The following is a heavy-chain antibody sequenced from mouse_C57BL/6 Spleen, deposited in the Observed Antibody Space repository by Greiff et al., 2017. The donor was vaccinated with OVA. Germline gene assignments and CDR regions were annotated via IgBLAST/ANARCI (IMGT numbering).Heavy chain of an antibody. J-gene: IGHJ3*01. CDR1: GYSITSGYY. CDR3: AREGYYDPFAY. V-gene: IGHV3-6*01. Sequence: EVQLQESGPGLVKPSQSLSLTCSVTGYSITSGYYWNWIRQFPGNKLEWMGYISYDGSNNYNPSLKNRISITRDTSKNQFFLKLNSVTTEDTATYYCAREGYYDPFAYWGQGTLVTVSA. CDR2: ISYDGSN. D-gene: IGHD2-4*01.